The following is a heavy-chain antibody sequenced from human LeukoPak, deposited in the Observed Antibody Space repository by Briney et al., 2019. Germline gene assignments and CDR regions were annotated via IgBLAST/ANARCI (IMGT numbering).Heavy chain of an antibody. Sequence: GGSLRLSCAASGFTFRSYSMNWVRQAPGKGLEWVSSINSDSNYIYYADSVQGRFTISRDNAKNSLYLQMNSLRAEDTAVYYCAVAYYYGSGDAFDIWGQGQRSPSLQ. D-gene: IGHD3-10*01. J-gene: IGHJ3*02. CDR3: AVAYYYGSGDAFDI. CDR1: GFTFRSYS. V-gene: IGHV3-21*01. CDR2: INSDSNYI.